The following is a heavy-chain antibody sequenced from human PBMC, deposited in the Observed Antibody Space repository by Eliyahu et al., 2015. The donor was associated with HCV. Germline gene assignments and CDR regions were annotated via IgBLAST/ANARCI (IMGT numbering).Heavy chain of an antibody. CDR3: ATWTQKEGGYDY. CDR2: INPSGGST. V-gene: IGHV1-46*01. J-gene: IGHJ4*02. D-gene: IGHD1-1*01. Sequence: PGQGLEWMGIINPSGGSTSYAQKFQGRVTMTRDTSTSTVYMELSSLRSEDTAVYYCATWTQKEGGYDYWGQGTLVTVSS.